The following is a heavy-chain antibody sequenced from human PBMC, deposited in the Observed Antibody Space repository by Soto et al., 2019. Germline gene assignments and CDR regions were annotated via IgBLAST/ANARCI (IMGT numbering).Heavy chain of an antibody. CDR3: AISPGGWIHYGDY. D-gene: IGHD6-19*01. Sequence: QVQLVQSGAEEKKPGASVKVSCKTSGYTFTSYGIYWVRQAPGQRLEWMGWINAGNGNTKYSQKFQGRVTITRDTSASTAYMKLRSLRSADTAVYYCAISPGGWIHYGDYWGQGTLFTVSS. CDR2: INAGNGNT. J-gene: IGHJ4*02. V-gene: IGHV1-3*05. CDR1: GYTFTSYG.